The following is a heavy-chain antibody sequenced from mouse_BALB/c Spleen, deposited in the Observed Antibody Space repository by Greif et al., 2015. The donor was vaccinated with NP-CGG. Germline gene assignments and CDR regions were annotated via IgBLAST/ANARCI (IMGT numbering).Heavy chain of an antibody. CDR2: ISNLAYSI. Sequence: EVQLVESGGGLVQPGGSRKLSCAASGFTFSDYGMAWVRQAPGKGPEWVALISNLAYSIYYADTVTGLFTISRGNAKNTLYLEMSSLRSEDTAMYYCARDYYGSSYWYFDVWGAGTTVTVSS. J-gene: IGHJ1*01. V-gene: IGHV5-15*02. CDR1: GFTFSDYG. CDR3: ARDYYGSSYWYFDV. D-gene: IGHD1-1*01.